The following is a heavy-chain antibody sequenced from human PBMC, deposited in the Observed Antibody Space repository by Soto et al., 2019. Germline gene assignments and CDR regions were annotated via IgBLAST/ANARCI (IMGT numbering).Heavy chain of an antibody. CDR2: ISSSSSTI. Sequence: EVQLVESGGGLVQPGGSLRLSCAASGFTFSSYSMNWVRQVPGRGLEWVSYISSSSSTIYYADSVKGRFTISRDNAKNSLYLQMNSLRAEDTAVYYCARDGDCSSTSCEYYYYYMDVWGKGTTVTVSS. CDR3: ARDGDCSSTSCEYYYYYMDV. V-gene: IGHV3-48*01. D-gene: IGHD2-2*01. J-gene: IGHJ6*03. CDR1: GFTFSSYS.